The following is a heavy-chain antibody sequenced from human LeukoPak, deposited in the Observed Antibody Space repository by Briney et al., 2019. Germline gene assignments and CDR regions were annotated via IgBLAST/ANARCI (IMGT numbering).Heavy chain of an antibody. D-gene: IGHD3-22*01. CDR1: GGSISSSSYY. Sequence: SETLSLTCTVSGGSISSSSYYWGWIRQPPGKGLEWIGSIYYSGSTYYNPSLKSRVTISVDTSKNQFSLKLSSVTAADTAVYYCARAVVPDAFDIWGQGTMVTVSS. V-gene: IGHV4-39*07. J-gene: IGHJ3*02. CDR3: ARAVVPDAFDI. CDR2: IYYSGST.